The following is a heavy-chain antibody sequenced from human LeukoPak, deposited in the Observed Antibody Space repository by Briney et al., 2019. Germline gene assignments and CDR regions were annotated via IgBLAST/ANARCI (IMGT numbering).Heavy chain of an antibody. CDR2: IYYSGDT. CDR1: GGSISSSRYY. D-gene: IGHD3-22*01. Sequence: SGTLSLTCSVSGGSISSSRYYWGWIRQPPGKGLELIGTIYYSGDTFYNPSLKSRVTISVDTSKNQFSLKLRSVTAADTAVYYCARRAGDSSGYYNWFDPWGQGTLVTVSS. CDR3: ARRAGDSSGYYNWFDP. J-gene: IGHJ5*02. V-gene: IGHV4-39*01.